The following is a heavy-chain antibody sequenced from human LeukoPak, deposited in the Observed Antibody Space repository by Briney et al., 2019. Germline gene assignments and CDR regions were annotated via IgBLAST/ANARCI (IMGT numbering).Heavy chain of an antibody. CDR2: ISAYNGNT. D-gene: IGHD6-13*01. CDR1: GYTFINYH. Sequence: ASVKVSCKASGYTFINYHITWVRQAPGQGLEWMGWISAYNGNTDYAQKFQGRVTMTTDTSTSTAYLELRSLRSDDTAVYYCARKVEAAPGRWFDPWGQGTLATVSS. J-gene: IGHJ5*02. CDR3: ARKVEAAPGRWFDP. V-gene: IGHV1-18*01.